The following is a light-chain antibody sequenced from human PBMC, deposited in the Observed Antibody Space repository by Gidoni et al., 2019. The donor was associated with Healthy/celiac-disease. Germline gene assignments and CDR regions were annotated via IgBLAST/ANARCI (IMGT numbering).Light chain of an antibody. CDR1: QSVSSN. V-gene: IGKV3-15*01. Sequence: EIVMTQSPATLSVSPGERATLSCRASQSVSSNLAWYQQKPGQAPRLLIYGASTRATGIPARFSGSGSGTEFTLTISSLQSEDFAVYYCQQYKGAFXQXTKVEI. CDR3: QQYKGA. J-gene: IGKJ1*01. CDR2: GAS.